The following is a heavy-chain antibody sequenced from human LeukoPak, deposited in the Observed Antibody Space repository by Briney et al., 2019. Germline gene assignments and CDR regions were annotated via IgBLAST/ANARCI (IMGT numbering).Heavy chain of an antibody. J-gene: IGHJ4*02. CDR2: ISGSGGST. Sequence: PGGSLRLSCAASGFTFSSYAMGWVRQAPGKGLEWVSAISGSGGSTYYADSVKGRFTISRDNSKNTLYLQMNSLRAEDTAVYYCAKDPSYDNPPGGDYWGQGTLVTVSS. CDR3: AKDPSYDNPPGGDY. V-gene: IGHV3-23*01. D-gene: IGHD3-10*01. CDR1: GFTFSSYA.